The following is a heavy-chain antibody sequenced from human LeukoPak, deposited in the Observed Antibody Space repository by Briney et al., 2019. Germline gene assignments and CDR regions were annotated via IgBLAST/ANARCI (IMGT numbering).Heavy chain of an antibody. CDR1: GGSISRGRYY. J-gene: IGHJ4*02. V-gene: IGHV4-61*02. Sequence: SETLSLTCTVSGGSISRGRYYWSWIRQPAGKGLEWIGCIYTRGSTNYHPSLKSRVTISADTSKNQFSMKLSSVTAADTAVYYCARAEAYSGYGSFDYWGQGTLVTVSS. CDR3: ARAEAYSGYGSFDY. CDR2: IYTRGST. D-gene: IGHD5-12*01.